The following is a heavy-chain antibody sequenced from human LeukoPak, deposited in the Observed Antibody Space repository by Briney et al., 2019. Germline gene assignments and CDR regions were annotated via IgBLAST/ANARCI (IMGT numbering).Heavy chain of an antibody. D-gene: IGHD2-2*01. V-gene: IGHV3-21*01. CDR2: ISSSSSYI. Sequence: PGGSLRLSCAASGFTFSSYSMNWVRQAPGKGLEWVSSISSSSSYIYYADSVKGRFTISGDNAKNSLYLQMNSLRAEDTAVYYCARVRGCSSTSCYFAWFDPWGQGTLVTVSS. J-gene: IGHJ5*02. CDR3: ARVRGCSSTSCYFAWFDP. CDR1: GFTFSSYS.